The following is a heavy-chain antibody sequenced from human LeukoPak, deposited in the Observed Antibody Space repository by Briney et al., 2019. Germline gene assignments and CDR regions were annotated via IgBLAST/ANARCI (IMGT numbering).Heavy chain of an antibody. J-gene: IGHJ4*02. CDR2: ISSSSSYI. CDR1: GFTFSSYS. Sequence: GGSLRLSCAASGFTFSSYSMNWVRQAPGKGLEWVSSISSSSSYIYYADSVKGRFTISRDNAKNSLYLQMNSLRADDTAVYYCARDEDLAAWYWGQGTLVTISS. CDR3: ARDEDLAAWY. V-gene: IGHV3-21*04.